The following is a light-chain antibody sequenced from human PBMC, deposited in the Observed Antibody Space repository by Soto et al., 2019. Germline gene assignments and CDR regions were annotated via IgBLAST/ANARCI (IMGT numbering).Light chain of an antibody. CDR3: QQYGSSQWT. Sequence: SIMTQSPASLSVSPGERATLSFRASQSIGIHLAWYQQQPGQAPRLLIYGASSRATGIPDRFSGSGSGTDFTLTISRLEPEDFAVYYCQQYGSSQWTFGQGTKVDIK. V-gene: IGKV3-20*01. CDR1: QSIGIH. CDR2: GAS. J-gene: IGKJ1*01.